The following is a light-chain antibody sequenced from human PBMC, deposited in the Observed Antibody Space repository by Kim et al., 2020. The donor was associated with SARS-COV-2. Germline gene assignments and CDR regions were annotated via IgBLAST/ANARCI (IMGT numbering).Light chain of an antibody. CDR3: QSYDSSLSGSV. J-gene: IGLJ2*01. V-gene: IGLV1-40*01. Sequence: RGTISCTGSSPNIGAGYDVHWYQQLPGTAPKLLIYGNSNRPSGVPDRFSGSKSGTSASLAITGLQAEDEADYYCQSYDSSLSGSVFGGGTQLTVL. CDR2: GNS. CDR1: SPNIGAGYD.